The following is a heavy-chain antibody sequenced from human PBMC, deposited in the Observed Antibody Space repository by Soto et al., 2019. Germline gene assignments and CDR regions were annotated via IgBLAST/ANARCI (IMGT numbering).Heavy chain of an antibody. J-gene: IGHJ3*02. CDR3: AKDLGGGVGALDI. V-gene: IGHV3-23*01. Sequence: EVSLLESGGGLIQPGESLRLSCAASGFRFDYYAMNWVRQAPGKGLEWVSIISDDGRTTHYTDSVKGRFTISRDNSKNTLYLQVDSPGTEDTAVYYCAKDLGGGVGALDIWGQGTMVIVSS. D-gene: IGHD3-16*01. CDR2: ISDDGRTT. CDR1: GFRFDYYA.